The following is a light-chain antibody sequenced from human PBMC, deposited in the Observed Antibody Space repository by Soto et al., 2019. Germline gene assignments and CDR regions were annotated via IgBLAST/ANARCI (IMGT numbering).Light chain of an antibody. CDR1: QGIDIY. J-gene: IGKJ1*01. CDR3: LQFSTYPRT. Sequence: IQMTQSPSAMSASVGDRVTITCRASQGIDIYLAWFQQKPGKVPERLIYGASSLQSGVPSRFSGSGSGTEFTRTISSLQPEDFATYYGLQFSTYPRTFGQGTRVEVK. V-gene: IGKV1-17*03. CDR2: GAS.